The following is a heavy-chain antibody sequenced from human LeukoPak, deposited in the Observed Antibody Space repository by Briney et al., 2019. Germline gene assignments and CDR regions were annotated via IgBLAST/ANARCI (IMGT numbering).Heavy chain of an antibody. Sequence: GGSLRLSCAASGFTFSSYGMHWVRQAPGKGLEWVAVISYDGSNKYYADSVKGRFTISRDNSKNTLYLQMNSLRAEDTAVYYCAKEGLGLRPPEYYFDYWGQGTLVTVSS. CDR2: ISYDGSNK. CDR1: GFTFSSYG. V-gene: IGHV3-30*18. CDR3: AKEGLGLRPPEYYFDY. J-gene: IGHJ4*02. D-gene: IGHD1-7*01.